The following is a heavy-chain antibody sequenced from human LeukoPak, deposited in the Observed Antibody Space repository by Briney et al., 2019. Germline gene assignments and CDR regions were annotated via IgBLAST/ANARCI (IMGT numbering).Heavy chain of an antibody. CDR2: IYYSGST. J-gene: IGHJ4*02. CDR3: ARVDCSGGSCYSFDY. D-gene: IGHD2-15*01. CDR1: DGSFSSYY. Sequence: SETLSLTCTVSDGSFSSYYWNWIRQPPGKGLELMGYIYYSGSTNCNPSLKSRVTISVDTSKNQFSLKLSSVTAADTAVYYCARVDCSGGSCYSFDYWGQGTLVTVSS. V-gene: IGHV4-59*01.